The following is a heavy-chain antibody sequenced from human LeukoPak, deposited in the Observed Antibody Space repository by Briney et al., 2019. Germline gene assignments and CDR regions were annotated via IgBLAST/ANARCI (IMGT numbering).Heavy chain of an antibody. CDR2: ISGSGGNT. J-gene: IGHJ4*02. Sequence: GGSLRLSCVAPRFTFSNYAMSWVRQAPGKGLEWVSAISGSGGNTYYADSVKGRFTISRDNSKNTLSLQMNSLRAEDTAVYYCAKDVCRYSSCCLGFDYWGQGTLVTVSS. V-gene: IGHV3-23*01. CDR1: RFTFSNYA. CDR3: AKDVCRYSSCCLGFDY. D-gene: IGHD6-19*01.